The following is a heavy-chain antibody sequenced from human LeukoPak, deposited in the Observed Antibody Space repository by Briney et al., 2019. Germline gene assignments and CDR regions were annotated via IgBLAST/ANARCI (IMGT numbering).Heavy chain of an antibody. J-gene: IGHJ4*02. V-gene: IGHV4-34*01. CDR1: GGSFSGYY. Sequence: SETLSLTCAVYGGSFSGYYWNWVRQPPGKGLEWIGEINHSGSTNYNPSLKSRVTISVDTSKNQFSLKLSSVTAADTAVYYCARAELLGCYVYFDYWGQGTLVTVSS. CDR2: INHSGST. D-gene: IGHD3-22*01. CDR3: ARAELLGCYVYFDY.